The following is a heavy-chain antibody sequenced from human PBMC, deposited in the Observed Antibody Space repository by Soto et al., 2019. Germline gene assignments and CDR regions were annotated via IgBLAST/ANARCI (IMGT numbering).Heavy chain of an antibody. J-gene: IGHJ6*02. CDR1: GFTFGDYA. V-gene: IGHV3-49*03. D-gene: IGHD3-10*01. Sequence: GGSLRLSCTASGFTFGDYAMSWFRQAPGKGLEWVGFIRSKAYGGTTEYAASVKGRFTISRDDSKSIAYLQMNSLKTEDTAVYYCTRGYDYYGSGSRNVRYKWYYYYGMDVWGQGTTVTVSS. CDR2: IRSKAYGGTT. CDR3: TRGYDYYGSGSRNVRYKWYYYYGMDV.